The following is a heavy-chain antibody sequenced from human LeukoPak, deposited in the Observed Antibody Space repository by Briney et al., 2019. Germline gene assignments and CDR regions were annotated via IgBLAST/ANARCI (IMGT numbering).Heavy chain of an antibody. V-gene: IGHV3-30*03. CDR2: ISYDVSNK. CDR3: ARSYPYGDQSFDY. CDR1: GFTFSSYA. D-gene: IGHD4-17*01. J-gene: IGHJ4*01. Sequence: PGGSLRLSCAASGFTFSSYAMHWVRQAPGKGLEWVAVISYDVSNKFYADSVKGRFTISRDNSKNTLYLQMNSLRAEDTAVYYCARSYPYGDQSFDYWGQGTLVTVSS.